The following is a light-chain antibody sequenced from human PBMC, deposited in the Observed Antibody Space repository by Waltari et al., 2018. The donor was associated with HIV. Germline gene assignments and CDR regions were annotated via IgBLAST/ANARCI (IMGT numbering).Light chain of an antibody. J-gene: IGKJ4*01. CDR2: TAS. CDR3: QQFNGYPLT. CDR1: QGVSRY. Sequence: DIQLTQSPSFLSVSVGDRVPITCLASQGVSRYLAWYQQKAGKAPKVLIYTASTLQSGVPSRFSGSGSGTEFTLTISSLQPEDFATYYCQQFNGYPLTFGGGTKVEIK. V-gene: IGKV1-9*01.